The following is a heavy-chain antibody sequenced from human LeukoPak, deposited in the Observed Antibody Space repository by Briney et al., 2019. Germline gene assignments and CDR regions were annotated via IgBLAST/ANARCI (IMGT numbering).Heavy chain of an antibody. D-gene: IGHD6-13*01. V-gene: IGHV4-4*02. Sequence: PSGTLSLTCAVSGGSISSSNWWSWVRQPPGKGLEWIGEIYHSGSTNYNPSLRSRVTISVDKSKNLFSLKLSSVTAADTAVYYCARGTYSSSWYIDYWGQGTLVTVSS. J-gene: IGHJ4*02. CDR3: ARGTYSSSWYIDY. CDR2: IYHSGST. CDR1: GGSISSSNW.